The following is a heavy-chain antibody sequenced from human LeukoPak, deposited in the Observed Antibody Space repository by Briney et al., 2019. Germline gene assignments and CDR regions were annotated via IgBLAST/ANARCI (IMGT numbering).Heavy chain of an antibody. CDR3: ARIGVAGLA. J-gene: IGHJ5*02. Sequence: GGSLRLSCAASGFTFSSYAMHWVRQAPGKGLEWVAVISYDGSNKYNADSVKGRFTISRDNSKNTLYLQMNSLRAEDTAVYYCARIGVAGLAWGQGTLVTVSS. CDR1: GFTFSSYA. CDR2: ISYDGSNK. V-gene: IGHV3-30*01. D-gene: IGHD6-19*01.